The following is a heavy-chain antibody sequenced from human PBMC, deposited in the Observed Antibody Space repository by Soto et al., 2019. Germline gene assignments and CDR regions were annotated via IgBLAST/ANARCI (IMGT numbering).Heavy chain of an antibody. J-gene: IGHJ4*02. CDR2: IYHSGST. CDR1: GGSISSGGYS. Sequence: SETLSLTCTVSGGSISSGGYSWSWIRQPPGKGLECIGYIYHSGSTYYNPSLKSRVTISVDRSKNQLSLKLSSVTAADTAVYYCARGYYDSSGYIIDYWGQGTLVTVSS. V-gene: IGHV4-30-2*01. D-gene: IGHD3-22*01. CDR3: ARGYYDSSGYIIDY.